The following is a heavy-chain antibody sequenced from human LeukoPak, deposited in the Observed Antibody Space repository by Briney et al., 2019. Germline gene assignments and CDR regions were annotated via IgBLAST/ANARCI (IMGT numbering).Heavy chain of an antibody. J-gene: IGHJ4*02. CDR2: ISWNSGSI. CDR1: GFTFGDYA. CDR3: AKDLDNGSGSWGVDY. D-gene: IGHD3-10*01. Sequence: GGSLRLSCAASGFTFGDYAMSWVRQAPGKGLEWVSGISWNSGSIGYADSVKGRFTISRDNAKNSLYLQMNSLRAEDTALYYCAKDLDNGSGSWGVDYWGQGTLVTVSS. V-gene: IGHV3-9*01.